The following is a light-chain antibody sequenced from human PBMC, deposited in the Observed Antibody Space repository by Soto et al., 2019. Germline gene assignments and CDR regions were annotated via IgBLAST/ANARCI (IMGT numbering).Light chain of an antibody. CDR3: QQYNNGPLT. Sequence: EIVMTQSPATLSVSPGERATLSCRASQSMYNNLAWYQQKPGQAPRLLIYFASTRATGIPARFSGSGSGTEFTLTISSLQSEDFAVYYCQQYNNGPLTFGGGTQVEI. J-gene: IGKJ4*01. V-gene: IGKV3-15*01. CDR1: QSMYNN. CDR2: FAS.